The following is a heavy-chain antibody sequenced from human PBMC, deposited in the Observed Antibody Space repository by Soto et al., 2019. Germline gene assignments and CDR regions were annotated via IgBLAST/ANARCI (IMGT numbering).Heavy chain of an antibody. CDR3: ARRSQLAAVRGIDY. CDR1: GGSISSSGYY. CDR2: IYYSGST. Sequence: SETLSLTCTVSGGSISSSGYYWGWIRQPPGKGLEWIGTIYYSGSTYYSPSLKSRVTISVDTSKNQFSLKLSSVTAADTAVYYCARRSQLAAVRGIDYWGQGTLVTVSS. D-gene: IGHD3-10*02. V-gene: IGHV4-39*01. J-gene: IGHJ4*02.